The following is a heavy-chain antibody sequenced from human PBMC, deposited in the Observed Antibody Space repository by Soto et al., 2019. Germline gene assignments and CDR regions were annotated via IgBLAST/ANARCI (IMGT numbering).Heavy chain of an antibody. D-gene: IGHD3-16*01. V-gene: IGHV4-30-4*01. Sequence: KTSETLSLTCTVSGGSISSGDYYWSWIRQPPGKGLEWIGYIYYSGSTYYNPSLKSRVTISVDTSKNQFSLKLSSVTAADTAVYYCARYLRGANWFDPWGQGTLVTVSS. CDR1: GGSISSGDYY. CDR2: IYYSGST. J-gene: IGHJ5*02. CDR3: ARYLRGANWFDP.